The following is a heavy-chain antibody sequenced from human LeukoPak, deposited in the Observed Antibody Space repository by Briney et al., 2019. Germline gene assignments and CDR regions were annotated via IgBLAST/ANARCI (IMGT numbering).Heavy chain of an antibody. CDR3: ARDVVRLRGAPSPFDY. J-gene: IGHJ4*02. V-gene: IGHV4-39*07. D-gene: IGHD3-10*01. CDR1: GGSFSTYY. Sequence: PSETLSLTCTVSGGSFSTYYWGWIRQPPGKGLEWIGSIYYSGSTYYNPSLKSRVTISIDTSKNQFSLKLSSVTAADTAVYYCARDVVRLRGAPSPFDYWGQGTLVTVSS. CDR2: IYYSGST.